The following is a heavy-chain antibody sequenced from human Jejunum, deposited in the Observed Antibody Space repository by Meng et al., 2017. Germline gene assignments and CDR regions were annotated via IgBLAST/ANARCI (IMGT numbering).Heavy chain of an antibody. CDR3: ARVRGSGSLGGFDI. CDR1: GLSFSSYW. CDR2: ITQDESAK. V-gene: IGHV3-7*03. Sequence: GRLVGRGGVVCPPGRSLRLSCAASGLSFSSYWMSWVRQSPGKGLELVANITQDESAKSYVDSVKGRFTISRDNAKRSLYLQMNSLRADDTAVYYCARVRGSGSLGGFDIWGQGTMVTVSS. J-gene: IGHJ3*02. D-gene: IGHD3-10*01.